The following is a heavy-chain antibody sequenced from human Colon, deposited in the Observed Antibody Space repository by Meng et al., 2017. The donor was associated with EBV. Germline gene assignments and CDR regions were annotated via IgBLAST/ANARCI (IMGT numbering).Heavy chain of an antibody. CDR3: ARVPTTGYKDH. CDR1: GGSFSGYV. CDR2: VSHPGSA. J-gene: IGHJ4*02. V-gene: IGHV4-34*01. D-gene: IGHD3-9*01. Sequence: QSLQTPLGDGLLQPSASLSLPCTVRGGSFSGYVWSWVRQPPGKGMEWLGEVSHPGSANYNPSLKSRVTISVDASEKQFSLRLTSVTAADSAVYYCARVPTTGYKDHWGQGTLVTVSS.